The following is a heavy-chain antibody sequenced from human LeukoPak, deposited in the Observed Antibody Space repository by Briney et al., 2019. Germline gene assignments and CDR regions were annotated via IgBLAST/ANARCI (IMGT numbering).Heavy chain of an antibody. D-gene: IGHD5-24*01. Sequence: GGSLRLSCAASGFTFSSYVMHWVRQAPGKGLEWVAVISYDGSNKYYADSVKGRFTISRDNSKNTLYLQMNSLRAEDTAVYYCARDPAVSGEMATIGTFGYWGQGTLVTVSS. V-gene: IGHV3-30-3*01. CDR1: GFTFSSYV. CDR3: ARDPAVSGEMATIGTFGY. J-gene: IGHJ4*02. CDR2: ISYDGSNK.